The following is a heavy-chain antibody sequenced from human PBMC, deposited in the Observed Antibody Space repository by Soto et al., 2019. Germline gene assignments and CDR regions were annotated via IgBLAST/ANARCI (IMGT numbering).Heavy chain of an antibody. CDR2: ISKSDYT. CDR1: GFAFNNYG. J-gene: IGHJ3*02. Sequence: PGGSLRLSCTVSGFAFNNYGINWVRQAPGKGLEWVSSISKSDYTYYSDSVTDRFTISRDNAKNSVSLQMNTLRVEDAAVYYCGRDPNGDYIGAFDIWGQGIMVTVSS. V-gene: IGHV3-21*01. D-gene: IGHD4-17*01. CDR3: GRDPNGDYIGAFDI.